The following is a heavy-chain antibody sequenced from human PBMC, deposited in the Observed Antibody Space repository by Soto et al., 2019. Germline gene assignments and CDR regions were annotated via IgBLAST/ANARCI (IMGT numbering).Heavy chain of an antibody. CDR3: ARCTSYYDSSGPEAFDI. CDR2: IIPIFGTA. J-gene: IGHJ3*02. D-gene: IGHD3-22*01. V-gene: IGHV1-69*06. CDR1: GGTFSSYA. Sequence: SVKVSCKASGGTFSSYAISWVRQAPGQGLEWMGGIIPIFGTANYAQKFQGRVTITADKSTSTAYMELSSLRSEDTAVYYCARCTSYYDSSGPEAFDIWGQGTMVTV.